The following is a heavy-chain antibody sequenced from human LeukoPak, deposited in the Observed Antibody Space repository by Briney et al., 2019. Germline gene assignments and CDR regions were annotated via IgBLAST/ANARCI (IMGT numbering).Heavy chain of an antibody. CDR2: ISYDGSNK. Sequence: GRSLRLSCAASGFTFSSYGMHWVRQAPGKGLEWVAVISYDGSNKYYADSVKGRFTISRDNSKNTLYLQMNSLRAEDAAVYYCAKEQWDCSSTSCPFDYWGQGTLVTVSS. CDR1: GFTFSSYG. D-gene: IGHD2-2*01. V-gene: IGHV3-30*18. CDR3: AKEQWDCSSTSCPFDY. J-gene: IGHJ4*02.